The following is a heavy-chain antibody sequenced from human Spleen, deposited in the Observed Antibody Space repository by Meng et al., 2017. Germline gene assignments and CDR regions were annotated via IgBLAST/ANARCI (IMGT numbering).Heavy chain of an antibody. J-gene: IGHJ4*02. Sequence: GESLKIFCAASGFTFSDYYMSWVRQAPGKGLEWVSVIYSGGSTYYADSVKGRFTISRDNSKNTLYLQMNSLRAEDTAVYYCASIAAAGYQFDYWGQGTLVTVSS. V-gene: IGHV3-66*02. CDR1: GFTFSDYY. D-gene: IGHD6-13*01. CDR3: ASIAAAGYQFDY. CDR2: IYSGGST.